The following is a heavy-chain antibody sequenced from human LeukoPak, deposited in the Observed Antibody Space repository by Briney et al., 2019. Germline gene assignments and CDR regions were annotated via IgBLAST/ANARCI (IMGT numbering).Heavy chain of an antibody. V-gene: IGHV5-51*01. Sequence: GESLKISCKGSGYTFTNWWIGWVRQMPGKGLEWMGIFYPGDSDTAYSPPFRGQDTISADKSISTAYLQWSSLKASDTGIYYCARLGGATGNPQDYWGQGTLVTVSS. CDR2: FYPGDSDT. CDR1: GYTFTNWW. J-gene: IGHJ4*02. D-gene: IGHD1-1*01. CDR3: ARLGGATGNPQDY.